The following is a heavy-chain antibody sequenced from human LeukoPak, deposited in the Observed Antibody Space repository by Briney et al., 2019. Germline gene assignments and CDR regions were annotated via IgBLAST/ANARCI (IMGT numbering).Heavy chain of an antibody. D-gene: IGHD3-3*01. J-gene: IGHJ4*02. Sequence: QPGGSLRLSCAASGFTFSSYGMHWARQAPGKGLEWVAVISYDGSNKYYADSVKGRFTISRDNSKNTLYLQMNSLRAEDTAVYYCAKGGRDYDFWSGPPYFDYWGQGTLVTVSS. CDR2: ISYDGSNK. CDR1: GFTFSSYG. CDR3: AKGGRDYDFWSGPPYFDY. V-gene: IGHV3-30*18.